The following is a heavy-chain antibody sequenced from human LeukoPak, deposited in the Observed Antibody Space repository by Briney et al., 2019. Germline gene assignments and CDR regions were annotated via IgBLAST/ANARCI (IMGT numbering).Heavy chain of an antibody. CDR3: ARTAAGFDAFDI. V-gene: IGHV4-39*01. CDR1: GFTVSSNY. CDR2: IYYSGST. D-gene: IGHD6-13*01. J-gene: IGHJ3*02. Sequence: GSLRLSCAASGFTVSSNYMSWIRQPPGKGLEWIGSIYYSGSTYYNPSLKSRVTISVDTSKNQFSLKLSSVTAADTAVYYCARTAAGFDAFDIWGQGTMVTVSS.